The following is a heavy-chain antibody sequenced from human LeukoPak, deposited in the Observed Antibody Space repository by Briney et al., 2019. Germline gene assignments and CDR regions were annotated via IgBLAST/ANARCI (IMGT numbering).Heavy chain of an antibody. J-gene: IGHJ4*02. CDR1: GFSLSSYA. Sequence: GGSLRLSCAASGFSLSSYAMSWVRQAPGKGLEWVSSITASGHNTYYVDSVKGRFTISRDNSKNTLYLQMDSLRADETAVYYCATRPAPDIGPLDFWGQGTLVTVSS. V-gene: IGHV3-23*01. CDR3: ATRPAPDIGPLDF. D-gene: IGHD2-2*01. CDR2: ITASGHNT.